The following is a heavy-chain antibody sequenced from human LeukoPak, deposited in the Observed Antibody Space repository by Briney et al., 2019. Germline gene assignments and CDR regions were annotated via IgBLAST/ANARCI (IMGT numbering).Heavy chain of an antibody. CDR3: AREIQILSVGAFDY. V-gene: IGHV1-2*02. J-gene: IGHJ4*02. Sequence: ASVKVSCKASGGTFSSYAISWVRQAPGQGLEWMGWINPNSGGTNYAQKFQGRVTMTRDTSINTAYMELSSLRSDDTAVYYCAREIQILSVGAFDYWGQGTLVTVSS. CDR1: GGTFSSYA. CDR2: INPNSGGT. D-gene: IGHD1-26*01.